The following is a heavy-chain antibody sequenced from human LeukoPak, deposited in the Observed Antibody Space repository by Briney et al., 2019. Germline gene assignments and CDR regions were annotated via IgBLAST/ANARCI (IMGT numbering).Heavy chain of an antibody. V-gene: IGHV1-2*02. Sequence: ASVKVSCKASGYTFTGYYMHWVRQAPGQGLEWMGWNNPNSGGTNYAQKFQGRVTMTRDTSISTAYMELSRLRSDDTAVYYCARSRTGSGFLFDYWGQGTLVTVSS. CDR3: ARSRTGSGFLFDY. CDR2: NNPNSGGT. D-gene: IGHD3-10*01. CDR1: GYTFTGYY. J-gene: IGHJ4*02.